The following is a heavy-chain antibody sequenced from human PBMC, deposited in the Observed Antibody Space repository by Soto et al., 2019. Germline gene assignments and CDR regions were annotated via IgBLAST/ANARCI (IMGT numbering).Heavy chain of an antibody. CDR2: ISSSSSTI. J-gene: IGHJ6*02. CDR3: ARDNKASDGSWWKSYYYYGMDV. V-gene: IGHV3-48*02. D-gene: IGHD6-13*01. Sequence: GGSLRLSCAASGFTFSSYSMNWVRQAPGKGLEWVSYISSSSSTIYYADSVKGRFTISRDNAKNSLYLQMNSLRDEDTAVYYCARDNKASDGSWWKSYYYYGMDVWGQGTTVTVSS. CDR1: GFTFSSYS.